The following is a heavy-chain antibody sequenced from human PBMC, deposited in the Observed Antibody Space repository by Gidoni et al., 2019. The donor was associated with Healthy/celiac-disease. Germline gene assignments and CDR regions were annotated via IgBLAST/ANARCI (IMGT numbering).Heavy chain of an antibody. V-gene: IGHV3-21*01. CDR1: GRTDSSYS. J-gene: IGHJ4*02. D-gene: IGHD1-26*01. CDR3: ARGEVRATTSPQDY. Sequence: EVQLGESGGGLSKPGGSLRLSCAASGRTDSSYSMNWVRQAPGKGLEWVSSISSSSSYIYYADSVKGRFTISRDNAKNSLYLQMNSLRAEDTAVYYCARGEVRATTSPQDYWGQGTLVTVSS. CDR2: ISSSSSYI.